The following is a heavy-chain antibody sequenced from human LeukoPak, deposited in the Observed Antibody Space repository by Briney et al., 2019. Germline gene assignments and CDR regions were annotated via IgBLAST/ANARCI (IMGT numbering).Heavy chain of an antibody. V-gene: IGHV3-7*01. D-gene: IGHD2-2*01. CDR1: GFTFSSYW. J-gene: IGHJ4*02. Sequence: GGSLRLSCAASGFTFSSYWMSWVRQAPGKGLEWVANIKQDGSEKYYVDSVKGRFTISRDNAENSLYLQMNSLRAEDTAVYYCARDFGGGSSTSCYPDYWGQGTLVTVSS. CDR2: IKQDGSEK. CDR3: ARDFGGGSSTSCYPDY.